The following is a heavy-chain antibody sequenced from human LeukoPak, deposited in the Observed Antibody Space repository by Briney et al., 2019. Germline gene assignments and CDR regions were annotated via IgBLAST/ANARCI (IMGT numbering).Heavy chain of an antibody. J-gene: IGHJ3*02. CDR2: INPNSGGT. CDR1: GYTFTGYY. Sequence: ASVKVSCKASGYTFTGYYMHWVRQAPGQGLEWMGRINPNSGGTNYAQKFQGRVTMTRDTSISTAYMELSRLRSEDTAVYYCAACGGDCYPAYAFDIWGQGTMVTVSS. V-gene: IGHV1-2*06. D-gene: IGHD2-21*01. CDR3: AACGGDCYPAYAFDI.